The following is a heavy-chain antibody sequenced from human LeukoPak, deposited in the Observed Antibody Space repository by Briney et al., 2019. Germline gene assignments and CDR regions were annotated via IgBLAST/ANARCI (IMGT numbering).Heavy chain of an antibody. Sequence: EASVKVSCKASGYTFTGYYMHWVRQAPGQGLEWMGIINPSGGSTTYAQRFQGRVTMTRDTSTSTVSMELSSLRSEDTAVYYCARVALEKGPGAFDIWGQGTMVTVSS. D-gene: IGHD3-3*01. CDR1: GYTFTGYY. CDR2: INPSGGST. V-gene: IGHV1-46*01. CDR3: ARVALEKGPGAFDI. J-gene: IGHJ3*02.